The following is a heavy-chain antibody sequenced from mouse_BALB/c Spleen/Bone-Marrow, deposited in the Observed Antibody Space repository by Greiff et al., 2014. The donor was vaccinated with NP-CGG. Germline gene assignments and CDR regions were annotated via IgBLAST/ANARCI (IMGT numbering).Heavy chain of an antibody. CDR1: GFTFSSFG. CDR3: ARSGSSSGYFDY. Sequence: EVKLVESGGGLVQPGGSRKLSCAASGFTFSSFGMHWVRQAPEKGLEWVAYISSGSSTIYYADTVMGRFTISRDNPKNTLFLQMASLRSEDTAMNYCARSGSSSGYFDYWGQGTTLTVSS. V-gene: IGHV5-17*02. J-gene: IGHJ2*01. D-gene: IGHD1-1*01. CDR2: ISSGSSTI.